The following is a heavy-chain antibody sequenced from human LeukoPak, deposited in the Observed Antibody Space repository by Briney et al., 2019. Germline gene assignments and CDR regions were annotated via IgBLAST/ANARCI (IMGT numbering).Heavy chain of an antibody. CDR3: ARTVIKCYYYAMDV. CDR1: GGSISSSSYY. Sequence: SETLSLTCTVSGGSISSSSYYWGWIRQPPGKGLEWIGYIYYSGSTYYNPSLKSRVIISVDTSKNQFSLNLTSVTAADMAVYFCARTVIKCYYYAMDVWGQGTTVTVSS. D-gene: IGHD4-17*01. CDR2: IYYSGST. V-gene: IGHV4-31*03. J-gene: IGHJ6*02.